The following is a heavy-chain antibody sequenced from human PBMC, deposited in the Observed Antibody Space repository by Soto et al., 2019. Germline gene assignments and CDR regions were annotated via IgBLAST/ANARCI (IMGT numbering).Heavy chain of an antibody. Sequence: VASVKVSCKASGGTFSSYAISWVRQAPGQGLEWMGGIIPIFGTANYAQKFQGRVTITADESTSTAYMELSSLRSEDTAVYYCARGVGDYVGYYYYGMDVWGQGTTVTVSS. J-gene: IGHJ6*02. CDR1: GGTFSSYA. V-gene: IGHV1-69*13. D-gene: IGHD4-17*01. CDR2: IIPIFGTA. CDR3: ARGVGDYVGYYYYGMDV.